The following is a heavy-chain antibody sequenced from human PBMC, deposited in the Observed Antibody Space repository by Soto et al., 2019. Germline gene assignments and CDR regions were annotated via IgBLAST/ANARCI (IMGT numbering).Heavy chain of an antibody. CDR2: ISWDGGST. Sequence: GGSLRLSCAASGFTFDDYTMHWVRQAPGKGLEWVSLISWDGGSTYYADSVKGRFTISRDNSKNSLYLQMNSLRTEDTALYYCAKARCSSTSCYSHYYYGMDVWGQGTTVTVSS. J-gene: IGHJ6*02. V-gene: IGHV3-43*01. CDR1: GFTFDDYT. CDR3: AKARCSSTSCYSHYYYGMDV. D-gene: IGHD2-2*01.